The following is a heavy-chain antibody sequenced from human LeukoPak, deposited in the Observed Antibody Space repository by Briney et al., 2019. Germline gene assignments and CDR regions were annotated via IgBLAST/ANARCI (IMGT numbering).Heavy chain of an antibody. D-gene: IGHD6-13*01. CDR1: GFTFSNYW. CDR3: ARGGGMRSWYDFDY. J-gene: IGHJ4*02. CDR2: IKEVGSEK. Sequence: PGGSLRLSCAASGFTFSNYWMSWVRQAPGKGLEFMANIKEVGSEKYYVDSVKGRFTISRDNDKNSVHLQMNNLRAEDTAVYYCARGGGMRSWYDFDYWGQGILITVSS. V-gene: IGHV3-7*04.